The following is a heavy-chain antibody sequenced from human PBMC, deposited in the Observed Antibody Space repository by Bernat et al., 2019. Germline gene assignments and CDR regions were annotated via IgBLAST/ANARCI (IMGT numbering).Heavy chain of an antibody. Sequence: QVQLVQSGAEVKKPEASVKVSCKASGYTFTSYAMHWVRQAPGQRLEWMGWINAGNGNTKYSQKFQGRVTITRDTSASTAYMELSSLRSEDTAVYYCARDSSSSRVLDPWGQGTLVTVSS. CDR1: GYTFTSYA. CDR2: INAGNGNT. J-gene: IGHJ5*02. V-gene: IGHV1-3*01. D-gene: IGHD6-6*01. CDR3: ARDSSSSRVLDP.